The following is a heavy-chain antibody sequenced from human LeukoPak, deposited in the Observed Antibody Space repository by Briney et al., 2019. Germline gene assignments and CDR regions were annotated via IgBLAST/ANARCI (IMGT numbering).Heavy chain of an antibody. J-gene: IGHJ3*02. CDR1: GGSISSGSYY. CDR3: ARDKPGYSYGSYVFDI. D-gene: IGHD5-18*01. V-gene: IGHV4-61*02. CDR2: IYTSGST. Sequence: SEALSLTCTVSGGSISSGSYYWSWIRQPAGKGLEWIGRIYTSGSTNYNPSLKSRVTISVDTSKNQFSLKLSSVTAADTAVYYCARDKPGYSYGSYVFDIWGQGTMVTVSS.